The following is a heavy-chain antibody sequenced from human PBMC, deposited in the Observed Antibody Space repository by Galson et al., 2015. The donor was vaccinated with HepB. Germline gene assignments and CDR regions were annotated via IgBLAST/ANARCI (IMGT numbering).Heavy chain of an antibody. J-gene: IGHJ5*02. V-gene: IGHV4-59*12. CDR3: ARGRGLNCSGGSCYSDPSWFDP. D-gene: IGHD2-15*01. CDR1: GGSISSYY. Sequence: ETLSLTCTVSGGSISSYYWSWIRQPPGKGLEWIGYIYYSGSTNYNPSLKSRVTISVDTSKNQFSLKLSSVTAADTAVYYCARGRGLNCSGGSCYSDPSWFDPWGQGTLVTVSS. CDR2: IYYSGST.